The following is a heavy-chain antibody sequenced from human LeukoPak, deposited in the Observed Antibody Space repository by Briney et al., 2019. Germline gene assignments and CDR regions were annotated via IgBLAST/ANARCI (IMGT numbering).Heavy chain of an antibody. CDR3: AAGYGSGSYSV. CDR2: IKPDGSEK. V-gene: IGHV3-7*03. Sequence: GGSLSLSCAASGFVFSASYMSWVRKAPGKGLEWVATIKPDGSEKYHVDSVSGRFTISRDNAKNSLSLQMNSLRAEDTAVYYCAAGYGSGSYSVWGQGTLVTVSS. J-gene: IGHJ4*02. CDR1: GFVFSASY. D-gene: IGHD3-10*01.